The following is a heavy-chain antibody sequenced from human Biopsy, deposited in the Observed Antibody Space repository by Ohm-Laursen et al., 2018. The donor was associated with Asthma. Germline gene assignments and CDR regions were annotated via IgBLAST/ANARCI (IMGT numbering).Heavy chain of an antibody. CDR2: IIPIFGTA. J-gene: IGHJ6*02. CDR3: ARDPHNSYLASLRTKFNYYYYGMDV. V-gene: IGHV1-69*13. CDR1: GGTFSSYA. D-gene: IGHD1-7*01. Sequence: SVKISCKASGGTFSSYAISWVRQAPGQGLEWMGGIIPIFGTANYAQKFQGRVTITADESTSTAYMELSSLRSEDTAVYYCARDPHNSYLASLRTKFNYYYYGMDVWGQGTTVTVSS.